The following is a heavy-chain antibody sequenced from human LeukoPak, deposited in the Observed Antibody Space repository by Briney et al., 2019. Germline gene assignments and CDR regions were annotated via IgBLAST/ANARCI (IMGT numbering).Heavy chain of an antibody. Sequence: SGGSLRLSCAASGFTFSSSAMSWVRQAPGKGLEGVSAISGSGGVTYYRDSVKGRFTVSRDNSKNTLYLQMNSLRAEDTALYYCAKNGSGTSRAFDVWGQGTMVTVSS. CDR3: AKNGSGTSRAFDV. D-gene: IGHD3-10*01. J-gene: IGHJ3*01. CDR1: GFTFSSSA. CDR2: ISGSGGVT. V-gene: IGHV3-23*01.